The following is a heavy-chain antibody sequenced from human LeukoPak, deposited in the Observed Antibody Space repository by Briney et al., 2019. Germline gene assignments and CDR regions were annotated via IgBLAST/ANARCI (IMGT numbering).Heavy chain of an antibody. D-gene: IGHD6-19*01. CDR1: GFTFDDYA. V-gene: IGHV3-9*01. CDR2: ISWNSGSI. CDR3: AKVFGAVAGTDLFDY. J-gene: IGHJ4*02. Sequence: GGSLRLSCAASGFTFDDYAMHWVRQAPGKGLEWVSGISWNSGSIGYADSVKGRFTISRDNAKNSLYLQMNSLRAEDTALYYCAKVFGAVAGTDLFDYWGQGTLVTVSS.